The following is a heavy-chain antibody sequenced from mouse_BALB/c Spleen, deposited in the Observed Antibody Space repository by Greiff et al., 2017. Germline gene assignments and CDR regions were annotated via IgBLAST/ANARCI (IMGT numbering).Heavy chain of an antibody. CDR2: ISSGGSYT. V-gene: IGHV5-9-1*01. CDR1: GFTFSSYA. Sequence: EVMLVESGGGLVKPGGSLKLSCAASGFTFSSYAMSWVRQTPEKRLEWVATISSGGSYTYYPDSVKGRFTISRDNAKNTLYLQMSSLRSEDTAMYYCARHYYGYYAYWGQGTLVTVSA. J-gene: IGHJ3*01. CDR3: ARHYYGYYAY. D-gene: IGHD1-2*01.